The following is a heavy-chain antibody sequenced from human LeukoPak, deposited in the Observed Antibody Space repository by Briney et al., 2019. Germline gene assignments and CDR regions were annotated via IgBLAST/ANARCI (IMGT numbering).Heavy chain of an antibody. D-gene: IGHD1-26*01. J-gene: IGHJ4*02. V-gene: IGHV3-15*01. Sequence: GGSLRLSCAASGFTFSNAWMSWVRQAPGKGLEWVGRIKSKTDGGTTDYAAPVKGRFTISRDDSKNTLYLQMNSLKTEDTVVYYCTTDPIVGATYDYWGQGTLVTVSS. CDR1: GFTFSNAW. CDR2: IKSKTDGGTT. CDR3: TTDPIVGATYDY.